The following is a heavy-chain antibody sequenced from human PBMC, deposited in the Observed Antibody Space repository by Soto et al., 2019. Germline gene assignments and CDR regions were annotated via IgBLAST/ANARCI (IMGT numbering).Heavy chain of an antibody. CDR2: ISGSGGST. J-gene: IGHJ4*02. CDR3: AKWGPPKYYYDSSGYSSGDY. CDR1: GFTFSSYA. D-gene: IGHD3-22*01. V-gene: IGHV3-23*01. Sequence: HPGGSLRLSCAASGFTFSSYAMSWVRQAPGKGLEWVSAISGSGGSTYYADSVKGRFTISRDNSKNTLYLQMNSLRAEDTAVYYCAKWGPPKYYYDSSGYSSGDYWGQGTLVTVSS.